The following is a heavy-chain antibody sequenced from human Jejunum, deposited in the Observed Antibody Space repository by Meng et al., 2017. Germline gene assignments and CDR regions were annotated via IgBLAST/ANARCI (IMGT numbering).Heavy chain of an antibody. D-gene: IGHD3-9*01. Sequence: GESLKISCAASGFTFIRNAMNWVRQAPGKGLEWVSTITADLGRLYYADSVKGRFTISRDNSKDTLFLQMSSLRAEDSAIYYCASLLSDYAWGQGTLVTVSS. CDR3: ASLLSDYA. CDR2: ITADLGRL. J-gene: IGHJ5*02. CDR1: GFTFIRNA. V-gene: IGHV3-23*01.